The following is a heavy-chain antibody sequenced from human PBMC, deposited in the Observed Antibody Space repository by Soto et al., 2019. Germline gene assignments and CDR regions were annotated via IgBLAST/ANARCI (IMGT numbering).Heavy chain of an antibody. J-gene: IGHJ6*02. CDR3: EREGQWLVRHNYYYYGMDV. V-gene: IGHV1-69*08. CDR2: IIPILGIA. Sequence: QVQLVQSGAEVKKPGSSVKVSCKASGGTFSSYTISWVRQAPGQGLEWMGRIIPILGIANYAQKLQGRVTITADKSTSTAYMELSSLRSEDTAVYYCEREGQWLVRHNYYYYGMDVWGQGTTVTVSS. D-gene: IGHD6-19*01. CDR1: GGTFSSYT.